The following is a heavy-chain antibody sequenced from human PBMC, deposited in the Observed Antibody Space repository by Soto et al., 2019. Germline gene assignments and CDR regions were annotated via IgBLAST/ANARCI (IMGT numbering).Heavy chain of an antibody. CDR3: ARHTPAISISDH. CDR2: IGYSGTT. CDR1: GGSISSDNSY. V-gene: IGHV4-39*01. Sequence: SETLSLTCIVSGGSISSDNSYWGWIRQPPGKGLEWIGSIGYSGTTFYNPSLKSRVTISVDTSTNQFSLNVNSVTAADTAVYYCARHTPAISISDHWGQGTLVTVSS. J-gene: IGHJ4*02. D-gene: IGHD2-15*01.